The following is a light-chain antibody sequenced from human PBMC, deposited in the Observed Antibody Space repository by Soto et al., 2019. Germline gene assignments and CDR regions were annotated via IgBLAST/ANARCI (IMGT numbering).Light chain of an antibody. V-gene: IGLV1-44*01. CDR2: GDD. CDR3: ASWDARLNGTV. CDR1: SSNIGSHT. J-gene: IGLJ3*02. Sequence: QSVLTQPPSTSGTPGQRVAISCSGTSSNIGSHTVNWYQQLPGTAPKLLTYGDDQRPSGIPDRFSGSKSGTSASLAISGRHSEDGVDSYCASWDARLNGTVFGGGTQMTVL.